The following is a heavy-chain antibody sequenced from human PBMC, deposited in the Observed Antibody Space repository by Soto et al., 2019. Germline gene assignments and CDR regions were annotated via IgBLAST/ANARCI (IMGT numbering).Heavy chain of an antibody. D-gene: IGHD3-10*01. Sequence: ESLKISGKGSGYSFTSYWIGWVRQMPGKGLEWMGIIYPGDSDTRYSPSFQGHVTISADKSISTAYLQWSSLKASDTAMYYCARRAIWFGELLYSTPRGDFGMDVWGQGTTVTVSS. CDR3: ARRAIWFGELLYSTPRGDFGMDV. V-gene: IGHV5-51*01. J-gene: IGHJ6*02. CDR1: GYSFTSYW. CDR2: IYPGDSDT.